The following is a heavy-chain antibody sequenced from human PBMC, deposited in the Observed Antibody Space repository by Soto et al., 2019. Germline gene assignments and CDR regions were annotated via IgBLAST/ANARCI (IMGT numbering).Heavy chain of an antibody. D-gene: IGHD3-10*01. Sequence: PSETLSLTCTVSGGSISSGDCYWSWIRQPPGKGLEWIGYIYYSGSTYYNPSLKSRVTISVDTSKNQFSLKLSSVTAADTAVYYCARDQIYYGSGSYTWGVIDYWGQGTLVTVYS. CDR1: GGSISSGDCY. J-gene: IGHJ4*02. CDR3: ARDQIYYGSGSYTWGVIDY. CDR2: IYYSGST. V-gene: IGHV4-30-4*01.